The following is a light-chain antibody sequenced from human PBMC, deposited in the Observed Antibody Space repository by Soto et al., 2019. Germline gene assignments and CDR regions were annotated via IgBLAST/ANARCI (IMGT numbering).Light chain of an antibody. V-gene: IGKV3-15*01. CDR1: QSVGHN. J-gene: IGKJ1*01. Sequence: DIVMTQSPVTLSVSPGDRATLSCRASQSVGHNLAWFQQKPGQAPRLLIYGASAGATGIPDRFSGSGFGTELMLTISSLQSEDLAVYYCQQYNNWPRTFGQGNKVEMK. CDR2: GAS. CDR3: QQYNNWPRT.